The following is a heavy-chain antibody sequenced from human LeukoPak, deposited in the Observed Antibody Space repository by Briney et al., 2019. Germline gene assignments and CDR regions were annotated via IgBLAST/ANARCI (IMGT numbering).Heavy chain of an antibody. CDR3: ARQGSGYWGWFDP. V-gene: IGHV4-39*01. Sequence: KPSETLSLTCTVSGGSISSSSYYWGWIRQPPGKGLEWIGSIYYSGSTNYNPSLKSRVTISVDTSKNQFSLKLSSVTAADTAVYYCARQGSGYWGWFDPWGPGTLVTVSS. D-gene: IGHD5-12*01. CDR2: IYYSGST. CDR1: GGSISSSSYY. J-gene: IGHJ5*01.